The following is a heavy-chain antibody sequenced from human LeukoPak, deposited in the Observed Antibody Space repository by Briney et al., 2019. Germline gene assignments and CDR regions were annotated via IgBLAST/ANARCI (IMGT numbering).Heavy chain of an antibody. V-gene: IGHV4-4*07. D-gene: IGHD5-12*01. J-gene: IGHJ6*04. CDR3: ARDRLGFRVDV. CDR2: INTSGNT. Sequence: SETLSLTCIVSGDSISNYYWSWIRQSAGKGLEWIGRINTSGNTNYNPSLKSRVTMSLDTSKNQLSLNLSSVTVADTAVYYCARDRLGFRVDVWGKGTTATVSS. CDR1: GDSISNYY.